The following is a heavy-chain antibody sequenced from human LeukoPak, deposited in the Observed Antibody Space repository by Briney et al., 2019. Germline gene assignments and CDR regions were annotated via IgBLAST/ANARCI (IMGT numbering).Heavy chain of an antibody. CDR2: IDVSGDTE. CDR3: AQGYSSGWYPN. V-gene: IGHV3-23*01. Sequence: GGSLRLSCAVSGFTITNYDMSWVRQAPGKGLEWVSAIDVSGDTEYYADSVKGRFIISRDNSRNTLYLQINSLRGEDTALYYCAQGYSSGWYPNWGQGTLVTVSS. D-gene: IGHD6-19*01. CDR1: GFTITNYD. J-gene: IGHJ4*02.